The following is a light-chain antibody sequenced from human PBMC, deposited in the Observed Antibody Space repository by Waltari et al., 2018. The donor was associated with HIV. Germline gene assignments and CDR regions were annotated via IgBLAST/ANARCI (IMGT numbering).Light chain of an antibody. V-gene: IGLV1-40*01. CDR3: QSYDRSLSGWV. Sequence: QSVLTQPPSVSGAPGQRVTISCTGSRPNIGAGYNVHWYQQVPGTAPKLLIYGNSNRPSGVPDRFSGSKSGTSASLAITGLQAEDEADYYCQSYDRSLSGWVFGGGTKLTVL. J-gene: IGLJ3*02. CDR2: GNS. CDR1: RPNIGAGYN.